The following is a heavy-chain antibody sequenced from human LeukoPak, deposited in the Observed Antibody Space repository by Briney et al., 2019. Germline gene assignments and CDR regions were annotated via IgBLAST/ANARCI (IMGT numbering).Heavy chain of an antibody. J-gene: IGHJ6*02. Sequence: GGPLRLSCVASGCPVSTKYRSWVRQAPGKGLEWVSLIYSGGSTNCAGSVKGRFTISRDKSKNTLYLQMNSLRAEDTAVYYCARDEGGWYPGNYYYGMDVWGQGTTVTVSS. CDR3: ARDEGGWYPGNYYYGMDV. D-gene: IGHD6-19*01. CDR2: IYSGGST. V-gene: IGHV3-66*01. CDR1: GCPVSTKY.